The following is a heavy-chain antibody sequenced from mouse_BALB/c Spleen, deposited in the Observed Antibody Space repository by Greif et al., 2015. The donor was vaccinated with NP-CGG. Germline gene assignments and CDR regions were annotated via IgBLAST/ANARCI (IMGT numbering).Heavy chain of an antibody. D-gene: IGHD2-4*01. CDR3: ARGIYYDGNYFDY. J-gene: IGHJ2*01. CDR1: GYTFTDYN. Sequence: VQLKEPGPELVKPGASVKISCKASGYTFTDYNMHWVKQSHGKSLEWIGYTYPYNGGTGYSQKFKSKATLTVDNSSSTAYMELRSLTSEDSAVYYCARGIYYDGNYFDYWGQGTTLTVSS. CDR2: TYPYNGGT. V-gene: IGHV1S29*02.